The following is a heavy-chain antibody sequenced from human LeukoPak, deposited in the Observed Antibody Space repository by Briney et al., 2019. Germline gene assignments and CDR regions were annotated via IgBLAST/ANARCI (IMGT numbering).Heavy chain of an antibody. CDR1: GGSFSGYY. D-gene: IGHD2-2*01. Sequence: PSETLSLTCAVYGGSFSGYYWNWIRQPPGKGLEWIGEINHSGSTNYNPSLKSRVTISVDTSKNQFSLKLSSVTAADTAVYYCARGDIVVVPAARPLDPWGQGTLVTVSS. J-gene: IGHJ5*02. CDR3: ARGDIVVVPAARPLDP. V-gene: IGHV4-34*01. CDR2: INHSGST.